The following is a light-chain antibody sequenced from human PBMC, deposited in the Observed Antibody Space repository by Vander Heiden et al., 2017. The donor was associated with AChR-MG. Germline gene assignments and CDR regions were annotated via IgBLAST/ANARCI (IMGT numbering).Light chain of an antibody. J-gene: IGKJ1*01. CDR1: QTISRF. V-gene: IGKV1-39*01. CDR3: QQSYSTPWT. CDR2: AAS. Sequence: DIQMTQSPSSLSASVGDRVTIPCRASQTISRFLNWYQQKPGKPPKLVIYAASSLQSGVPSRFSGSGSGTDFTLTITSLQPEDVATYYCQQSYSTPWTFGQGTKVEIK.